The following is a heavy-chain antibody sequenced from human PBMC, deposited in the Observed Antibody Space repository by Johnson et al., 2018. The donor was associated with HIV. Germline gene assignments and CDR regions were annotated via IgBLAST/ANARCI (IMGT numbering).Heavy chain of an antibody. D-gene: IGHD1-26*01. V-gene: IGHV3-30*04. J-gene: IGHJ3*02. CDR2: ISYDGTKK. CDR3: ARVRSGRENAFDI. Sequence: QVQLVESGGGVVQPGRSLRLSCAASGFTFSSYAMHWVRQAPGKGLEWVAVISYDGTKKNYADSVKGRFTISRDNSKNTLYLQLNSPRAEDTAVYYCARVRSGRENAFDIWGQGTMVTVSS. CDR1: GFTFSSYA.